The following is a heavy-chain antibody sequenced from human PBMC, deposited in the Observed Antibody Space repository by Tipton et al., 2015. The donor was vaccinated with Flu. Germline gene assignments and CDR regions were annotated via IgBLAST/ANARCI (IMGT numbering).Heavy chain of an antibody. J-gene: IGHJ3*02. Sequence: GSLRLSCAASGLTVSANHMSWVRQAPGRGLEWVSVIYIEGYTYYADSMKGRFTVSRDNSKNMLYLQMNSLRVEDTAVYYCARGSGDGYNYDAFDIWGQGTMVTVSS. CDR1: GLTVSANH. CDR3: ARGSGDGYNYDAFDI. D-gene: IGHD5-24*01. V-gene: IGHV3-53*01. CDR2: IYIEGYT.